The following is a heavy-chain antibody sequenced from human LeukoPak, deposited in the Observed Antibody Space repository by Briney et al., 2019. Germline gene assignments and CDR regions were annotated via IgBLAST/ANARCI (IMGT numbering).Heavy chain of an antibody. CDR3: AKRANIVGATTLFDY. D-gene: IGHD1-26*01. V-gene: IGHV3-23*01. CDR2: ISGSGGST. Sequence: QTGGSLRLSCAASGFTFGNYAMSWVRQAPGKGLEWVSGISGSGGSTYYADSVKGRFTISRDKSKNSLYLQMNSLRAEDTAVYYCAKRANIVGATTLFDYWGQGTLVTVSS. J-gene: IGHJ4*02. CDR1: GFTFGNYA.